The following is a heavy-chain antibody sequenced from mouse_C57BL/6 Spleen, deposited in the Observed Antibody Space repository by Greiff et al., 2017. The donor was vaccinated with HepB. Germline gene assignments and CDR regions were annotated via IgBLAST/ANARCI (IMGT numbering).Heavy chain of an antibody. J-gene: IGHJ4*01. CDR1: GYTFTSYW. CDR2: IYPGNSDT. D-gene: IGHD1-1*01. CDR3: TGTTVVAHYYAMDY. V-gene: IGHV1-5*01. Sequence: EVQLQQSGTVLARPGASVKMSCKTSGYTFTSYWMHWVKQRPGQGLEWIGAIYPGNSDTSYNQKFKGKAKLTAVTSASTAYMELSSLTNDDSAVYYCTGTTVVAHYYAMDYWGQGTSVTVSS.